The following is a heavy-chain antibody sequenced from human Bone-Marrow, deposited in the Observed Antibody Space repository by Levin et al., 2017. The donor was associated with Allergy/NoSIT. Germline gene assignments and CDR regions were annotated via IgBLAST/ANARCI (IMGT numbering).Heavy chain of an antibody. J-gene: IGHJ4*02. V-gene: IGHV3-23*01. CDR3: VQNVLADDH. CDR1: GFIFSNFA. CDR2: ITNHGSTR. Sequence: PGGSLRLSCSTSGFIFSNFAMSWVRQAPGKGLEWVSSITNHGSTRYYADAVKGRFTISRVNFNSTLFLQMNALRDDDTAMYYCVQNVLADDHWGQGTLVTVSS.